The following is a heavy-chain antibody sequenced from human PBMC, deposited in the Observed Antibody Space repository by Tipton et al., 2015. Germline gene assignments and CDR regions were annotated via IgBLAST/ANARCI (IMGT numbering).Heavy chain of an antibody. Sequence: TLSLTCTVSGGSIHNYYWSWIRQPPGKGLEWIGYIYYSGSTNYNPSLKSRVTISVDTSKNQFSLKLSSVTAADTAVYYCARLFYSTSWYWFDPWGQGTLVTVSS. CDR2: IYYSGST. D-gene: IGHD6-13*01. V-gene: IGHV4-59*01. CDR3: ARLFYSTSWYWFDP. J-gene: IGHJ5*02. CDR1: GGSIHNYY.